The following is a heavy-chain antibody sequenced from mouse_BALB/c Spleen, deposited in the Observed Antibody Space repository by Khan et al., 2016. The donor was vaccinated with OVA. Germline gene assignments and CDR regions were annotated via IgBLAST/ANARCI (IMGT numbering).Heavy chain of an antibody. Sequence: EVQLQESGPGLVKPSQSLSLTCSVTGYSITSGYFWNWIRQFPGNKLEWMGYIRYDGNSNYNLSLKNRISITRDTSKNQFFLKLNSVTPEDTATYYCARGGSSGPAWFAYWGQGTLVTVSA. CDR1: GYSITSGYF. D-gene: IGHD3-1*01. V-gene: IGHV3-6*02. J-gene: IGHJ3*01. CDR2: IRYDGNS. CDR3: ARGGSSGPAWFAY.